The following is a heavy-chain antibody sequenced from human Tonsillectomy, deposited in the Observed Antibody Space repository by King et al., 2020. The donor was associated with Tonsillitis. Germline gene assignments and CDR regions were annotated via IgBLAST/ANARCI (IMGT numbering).Heavy chain of an antibody. CDR2: IDWDDDK. CDR1: GFSLSTPGVR. Sequence: TLKESGPALVKPTQTLTLTCTFSGFSLSTPGVRVSWIRQPPGKALEWLARIDWDDDKFYSTSLQTRLTISKDTSKNQVALTMTNMDPVDTATYYFARTSVAGLYYFDYWGQGTLVTVSS. D-gene: IGHD6-19*01. J-gene: IGHJ4*02. CDR3: ARTSVAGLYYFDY. V-gene: IGHV2-70*04.